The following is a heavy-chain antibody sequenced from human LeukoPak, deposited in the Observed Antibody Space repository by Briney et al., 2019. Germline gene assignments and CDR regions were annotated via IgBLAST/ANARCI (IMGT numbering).Heavy chain of an antibody. V-gene: IGHV4-34*01. J-gene: IGHJ4*02. CDR3: ARGDYFDY. CDR2: INHSGST. CDR1: GGSFSGYY. Sequence: PSETLSLTCAVYGGSFSGYYWSWIRQPPGKGLGWIGEINHSGSTNYNPSLKSRVTISVDTSKNQFSLKLSSVTAADTAVYYCARGDYFDYWGQGTLVTVSS.